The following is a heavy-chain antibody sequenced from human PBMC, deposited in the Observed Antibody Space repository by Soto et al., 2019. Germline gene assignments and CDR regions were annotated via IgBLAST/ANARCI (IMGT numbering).Heavy chain of an antibody. CDR3: ATLYMVRGVRTFDY. D-gene: IGHD3-10*01. V-gene: IGHV4-31*03. CDR2: IYYTGST. Sequence: QVQLQESGPGLVKPSQTLSLTCTVSGGSISSGGYYWSWIRQHPGTGLEWIGYIYYTGSTYSNPSLKSRVTISVDTSKNQVSLKLSSVTAADTAVYYCATLYMVRGVRTFDYWGQGTLVTVSS. CDR1: GGSISSGGYY. J-gene: IGHJ4*02.